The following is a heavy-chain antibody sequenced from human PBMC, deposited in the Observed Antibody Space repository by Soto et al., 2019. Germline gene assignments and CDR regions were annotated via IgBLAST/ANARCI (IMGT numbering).Heavy chain of an antibody. CDR2: IPWNSGTL. Sequence: PGGSLRLSCVASGFTFNDFAMHWVRQAPGKGLEWVPGIPWNSGTLDYADSVRGRFSISRDNAKNSLYLQMNSLRVEDTALYYCARHRGYHYYGMDVWGQGTTVTVSS. J-gene: IGHJ6*02. CDR3: ARHRGYHYYGMDV. V-gene: IGHV3-9*01. CDR1: GFTFNDFA.